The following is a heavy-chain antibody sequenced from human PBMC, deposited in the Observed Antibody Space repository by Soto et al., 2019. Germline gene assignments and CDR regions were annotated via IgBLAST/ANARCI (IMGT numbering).Heavy chain of an antibody. V-gene: IGHV4-39*01. J-gene: IGHJ3*02. D-gene: IGHD6-19*01. Sequence: QLQPQESGPGLVKPSETLSLTCTVSGGSISSSSYYWGWIRQPPGKGLEWIGSIYYSGSTYYNPSLKSRVTISVDTSKNQFSLKLSSVTAADTAVYYCARRGLSSAFDIWGQGIMVTVSS. CDR1: GGSISSSSYY. CDR2: IYYSGST. CDR3: ARRGLSSAFDI.